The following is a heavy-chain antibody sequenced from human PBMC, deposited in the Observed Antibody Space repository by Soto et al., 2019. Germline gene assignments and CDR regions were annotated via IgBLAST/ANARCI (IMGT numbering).Heavy chain of an antibody. CDR3: AKDYRVAARNWFDP. CDR2: ISGSGGST. D-gene: IGHD6-6*01. V-gene: IGHV3-23*01. J-gene: IGHJ5*02. CDR1: GFTFSSYS. Sequence: GGSLRLSCAACGFTFSSYSMSWVRQAPWKGLEWVSAISGSGGSTYYADSVKGRFTISRDNSKNTLYLQMNSLRAEDTAVYYCAKDYRVAARNWFDPFGQGTLVPFCS.